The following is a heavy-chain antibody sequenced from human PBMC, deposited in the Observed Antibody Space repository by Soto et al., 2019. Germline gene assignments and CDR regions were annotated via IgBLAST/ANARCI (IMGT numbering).Heavy chain of an antibody. D-gene: IGHD5-12*01. V-gene: IGHV4-59*01. J-gene: IGHJ4*02. CDR2: IYYSGST. CDR3: ARTQSGYSGYDLDY. Sequence: ASETLSLTCTVSGVSISSYYWSWIRQPPGKGLEWIGYIYYSGSTNYNPSLKSRVTISVDTSKNQFSLKLSSVTAADTAVYYCARTQSGYSGYDLDYWGQGTLVTVSS. CDR1: GVSISSYY.